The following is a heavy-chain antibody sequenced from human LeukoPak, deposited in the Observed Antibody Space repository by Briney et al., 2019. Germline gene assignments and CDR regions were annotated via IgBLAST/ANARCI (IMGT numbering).Heavy chain of an antibody. D-gene: IGHD3-10*02. Sequence: GGSLRLSCAASGFTFSSYEMNWVRQAPGKGLEWVSYISSSGSTIYYADSVKGRFTISRDNAKNSLYLQMNRLRAEDTAVYYCAELGITMFGGVWGKGTTVTISS. J-gene: IGHJ6*04. CDR2: ISSSGSTI. CDR3: AELGITMFGGV. CDR1: GFTFSSYE. V-gene: IGHV3-48*03.